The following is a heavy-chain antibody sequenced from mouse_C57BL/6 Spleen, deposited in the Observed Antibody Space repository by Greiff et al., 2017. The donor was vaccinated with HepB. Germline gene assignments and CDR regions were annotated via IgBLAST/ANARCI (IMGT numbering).Heavy chain of an antibody. D-gene: IGHD2-2*01. CDR3: ARDGYDGAWFAY. CDR2: IYPSDSET. J-gene: IGHJ3*01. CDR1: GYTFTSYW. Sequence: QVQLQQSGAELVRPGSSVKLSCKASGYTFTSYWMDWVKQRPGQGLEWIGNIYPSDSETHYNQKFKDKATLTVDKSSSTAYMQLSSLTSEDSAVYYCARDGYDGAWFAYWGQGTLVTVSA. V-gene: IGHV1-61*01.